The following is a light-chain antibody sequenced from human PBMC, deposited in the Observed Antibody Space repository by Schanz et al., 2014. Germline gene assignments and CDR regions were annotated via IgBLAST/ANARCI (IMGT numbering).Light chain of an antibody. CDR2: SAS. CDR3: QHYDNLRMT. CDR1: QDISNY. J-gene: IGKJ3*01. V-gene: IGKV1-33*01. Sequence: DIQMTQSPSSLSASVGDRVTITCQASQDISNYLNWYQQKPGEAPNLLIHSASDLETGVPSRFSGSGSGIHFTFTISSLQPEDIATYYCQHYDNLRMTFGPGTKVDFK.